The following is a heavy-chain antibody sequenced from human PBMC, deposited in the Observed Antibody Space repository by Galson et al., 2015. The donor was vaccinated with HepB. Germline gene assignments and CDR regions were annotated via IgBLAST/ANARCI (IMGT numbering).Heavy chain of an antibody. V-gene: IGHV3-30-3*01. J-gene: IGHJ1*01. CDR3: ARDIAHIVVVAEYFQH. CDR2: ISYDGSNK. Sequence: SLRLSCAASGFTFSSYAMHWVRQAPGKGLEWVAVISYDGSNKYYADSVKGRFTISRDNSKNTLYLQMNSLRAEDTAVYYCARDIAHIVVVAEYFQHWGQGTLVTVSS. D-gene: IGHD2-21*01. CDR1: GFTFSSYA.